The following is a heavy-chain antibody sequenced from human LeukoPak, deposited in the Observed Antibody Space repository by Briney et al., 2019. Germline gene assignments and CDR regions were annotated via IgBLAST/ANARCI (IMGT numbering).Heavy chain of an antibody. Sequence: SETLSLTCTVSGGPISSYYWSWIRQPPGKGLEWIGYIYYSGNTNYNPSLKSRVSMSLDTSKNQFSLKLSSVTAADTAVYYCAATYRTRGYTYGDFDYWGQGTLVTVSS. CDR3: AATYRTRGYTYGDFDY. D-gene: IGHD5-18*01. J-gene: IGHJ4*02. CDR1: GGPISSYY. CDR2: IYYSGNT. V-gene: IGHV4-59*08.